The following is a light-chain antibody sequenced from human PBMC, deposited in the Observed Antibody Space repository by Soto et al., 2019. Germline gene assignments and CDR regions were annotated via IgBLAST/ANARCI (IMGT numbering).Light chain of an antibody. CDR2: EVS. V-gene: IGLV2-14*01. J-gene: IGLJ3*02. CDR1: SSDVGGYNY. Sequence: QSALTQPASVSGSPGQSITISCTGTSSDVGGYNYVSWYQQHPGKAPKLMIHEVSNRPSGVSNRVSGSKSGNTASLTISWPQAEDDADYNCSSYTSSSTRVFGGGTKLTVL. CDR3: SSYTSSSTRV.